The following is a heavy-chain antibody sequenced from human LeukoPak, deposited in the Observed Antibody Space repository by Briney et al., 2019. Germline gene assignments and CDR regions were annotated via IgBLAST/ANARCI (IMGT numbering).Heavy chain of an antibody. CDR3: AGTGLFFDY. Sequence: SETLSLTCRVSGASISGYYWSWIRQPPGKGLELIGHMYYTGGTTYNPSLKSRVSISLDTSKKHFSLKLSSVTAADTAVYYCAGTGLFFDYWGQGILVTVSS. CDR1: GASISGYY. J-gene: IGHJ4*02. CDR2: MYYTGGT. D-gene: IGHD7-27*01. V-gene: IGHV4-59*01.